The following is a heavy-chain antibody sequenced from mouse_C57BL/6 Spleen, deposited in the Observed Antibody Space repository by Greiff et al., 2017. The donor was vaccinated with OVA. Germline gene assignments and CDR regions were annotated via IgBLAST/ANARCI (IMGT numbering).Heavy chain of an antibody. D-gene: IGHD4-1*01. V-gene: IGHV3-1*01. CDR1: GYSITSGYD. J-gene: IGHJ3*01. CDR2: ISYSGST. Sequence: EVQLQQSGPGMVKPSQSLSLTCTVTGYSITSGYDWHWIRHFPGNKLEWMGYISYSGSTNYNPSLKSRISITHDTSKNHFFLKLNSVTTEDTATYYCARGDNWDGFAYWGKGTLVTVSA. CDR3: ARGDNWDGFAY.